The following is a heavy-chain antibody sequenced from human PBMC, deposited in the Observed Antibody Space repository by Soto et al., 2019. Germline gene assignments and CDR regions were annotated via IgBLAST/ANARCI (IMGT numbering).Heavy chain of an antibody. D-gene: IGHD1-1*01. CDR3: AMWNGYGDY. J-gene: IGHJ4*02. CDR1: GFTVSTYG. CDR2: LTGAIGTT. V-gene: IGHV3-23*01. Sequence: EVQLLESGGGLVQPGGSLRLSCAASGFTVSTYGVTWVRQAPGKGLEWVSGLTGAIGTTHYADSVKGRFTIARDNSNNTCYLQMTSLTVEDLAVYYCAMWNGYGDYWGLGTLVTVSS.